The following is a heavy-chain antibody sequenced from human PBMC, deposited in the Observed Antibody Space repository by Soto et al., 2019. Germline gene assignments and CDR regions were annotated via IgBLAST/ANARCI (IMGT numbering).Heavy chain of an antibody. Sequence: QVQLEESGGGVVQPGRSLRLSCEASGFTFNTYSMHWVRQPPGKGLEWLAAIWYDGTQKYYADSVKGRFIISRDNSKNTLYLEMNSLRAEDTAVYYCASAGGTTVTGLWHFDSWGQGTLVTVSS. J-gene: IGHJ4*02. D-gene: IGHD4-17*01. CDR3: ASAGGTTVTGLWHFDS. CDR1: GFTFNTYS. CDR2: IWYDGTQK. V-gene: IGHV3-33*01.